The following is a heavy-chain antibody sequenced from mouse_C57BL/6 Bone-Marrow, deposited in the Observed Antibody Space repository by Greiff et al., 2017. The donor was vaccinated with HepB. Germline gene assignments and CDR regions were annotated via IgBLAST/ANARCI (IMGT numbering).Heavy chain of an antibody. CDR2: IYPGNGDT. CDR3: ARSDYYGSSYYYYAMDY. J-gene: IGHJ4*01. V-gene: IGHV1-12*01. Sequence: QVQLQQSGAELVRPGASVKMSCKASGYTFTSYNMHWVKQTPRQGLEWIGAIYPGNGDTSYNQKFKGKATLTVDKSSSTAYMQLSSLTSEDSAVYFCARSDYYGSSYYYYAMDYWGQGTSVTVSS. D-gene: IGHD1-1*01. CDR1: GYTFTSYN.